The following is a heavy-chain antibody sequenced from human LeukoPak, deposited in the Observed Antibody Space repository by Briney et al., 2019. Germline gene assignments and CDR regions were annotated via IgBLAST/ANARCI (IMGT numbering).Heavy chain of an antibody. Sequence: SETLSLTCTVSGGSISRYYWSWIRQPRGKGLEWLGYIYYSGSTNYNPSLKSRVTISVDTSKNQFSLKLSSVTAADTAVYYCARLIEDDAFDIWGQGTMVTVSS. CDR3: ARLIEDDAFDI. V-gene: IGHV4-59*08. CDR2: IYYSGST. CDR1: GGSISRYY. J-gene: IGHJ3*02. D-gene: IGHD1-26*01.